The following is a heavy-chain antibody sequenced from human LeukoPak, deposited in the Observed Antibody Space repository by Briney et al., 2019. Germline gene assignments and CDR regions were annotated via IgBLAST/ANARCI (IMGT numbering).Heavy chain of an antibody. J-gene: IGHJ3*02. V-gene: IGHV3-23*01. Sequence: SGGSLRLSCAASGFTFSSYSMNWVRQAPGKGLEWVSAISGSGGSTYYADSVKGRFTISRDNSKNTLYLQMNSLRAEDTAVYYCAKTIVRLPDAFDIWGQGTMVTVSS. D-gene: IGHD5-12*01. CDR1: GFTFSSYS. CDR2: ISGSGGST. CDR3: AKTIVRLPDAFDI.